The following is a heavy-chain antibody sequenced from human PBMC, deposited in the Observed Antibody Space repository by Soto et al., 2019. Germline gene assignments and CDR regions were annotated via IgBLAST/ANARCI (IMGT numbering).Heavy chain of an antibody. CDR1: GFTFSAYG. D-gene: IGHD3-22*01. V-gene: IGHV3-30*18. Sequence: GGSLRLSCEVSGFTFSAYGMHWVRQAPGKGLEWVAAISHDGTNKNYGDSVTGRFTISRDNSKKTLYLQMNSLRPEDTALYYCAKDEYYYSRSGYYIFDSWGQGTLVTVSS. CDR3: AKDEYYYSRSGYYIFDS. J-gene: IGHJ4*02. CDR2: ISHDGTNK.